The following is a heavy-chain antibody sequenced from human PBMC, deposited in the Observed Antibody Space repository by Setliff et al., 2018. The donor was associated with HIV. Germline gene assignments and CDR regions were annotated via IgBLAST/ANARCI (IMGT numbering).Heavy chain of an antibody. CDR2: IYYSGST. CDR3: ARGVPLLPPNF. J-gene: IGHJ4*02. V-gene: IGHV4-59*01. D-gene: IGHD2-15*01. Sequence: SESLSLTCTVSDGSFSSDYWTWIRQTPGKGLEWIGYIYYSGSTKYNPSLTSRVTISVDTSKNHFSLKLTSVTAADTAVYYCARGVPLLPPNFWGQGTLVTVSS. CDR1: DGSFSSDY.